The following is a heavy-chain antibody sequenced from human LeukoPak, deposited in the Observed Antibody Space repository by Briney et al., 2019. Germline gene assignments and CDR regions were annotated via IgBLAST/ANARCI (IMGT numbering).Heavy chain of an antibody. V-gene: IGHV4-59*01. J-gene: IGHJ4*02. CDR2: IFHNGHT. CDR1: GGSISSYY. CDR3: ARVLRGSFAYFDY. Sequence: ASETLSLTCTISGGSISSYYWSWIRQPPGKGLEWIGDIFHNGHTNYNPSLKSRVSMSVDTAKNQFSLQLTSVTAADTAVYYCARVLRGSFAYFDYWGQGTLVTVSS. D-gene: IGHD3-3*01.